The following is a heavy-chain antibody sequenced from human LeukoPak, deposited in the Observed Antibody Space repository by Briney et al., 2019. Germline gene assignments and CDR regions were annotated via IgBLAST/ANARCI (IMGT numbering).Heavy chain of an antibody. V-gene: IGHV3-64D*06. CDR2: INTNGANT. Sequence: PGGSLRLSCSASGFTFKSYAMHWVRQAPGKGLEYVSSINTNGANTYYADSVKGRFTISRDNSRNTVTPEDTAVYYCAKDWDHWGQGTLVTVSS. CDR3: AKDWDH. D-gene: IGHD1-26*01. J-gene: IGHJ1*01. CDR1: GFTFKSYA.